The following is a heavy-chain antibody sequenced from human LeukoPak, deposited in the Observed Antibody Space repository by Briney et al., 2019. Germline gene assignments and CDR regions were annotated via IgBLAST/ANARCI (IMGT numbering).Heavy chain of an antibody. CDR2: IYYSGST. Sequence: SETLSLTCTVSGGSISSGGYYWSWIRQHPGKGLEWIGYIYYSGSTYYNPSLKSRVTISVDTSKNQFSLKLSSVTAADTAVYYCARHGRRWLQFPGRAFDIWGQGTMVTVSS. V-gene: IGHV4-31*03. D-gene: IGHD5-24*01. CDR3: ARHGRRWLQFPGRAFDI. J-gene: IGHJ3*02. CDR1: GGSISSGGYY.